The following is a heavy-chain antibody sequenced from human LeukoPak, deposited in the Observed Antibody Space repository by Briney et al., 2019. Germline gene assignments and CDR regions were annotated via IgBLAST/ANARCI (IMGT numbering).Heavy chain of an antibody. V-gene: IGHV1-46*01. CDR3: ARDLYCTNGVCYMRPRGMDV. Sequence: GASVKVSCKASGYTFTSYYKHWVRQAPGQGLEWMGIINPSGGSTSYAQKFQGRVTMTRDTSTSTVYMELSSLRSEDTAVYYCARDLYCTNGVCYMRPRGMDVWGQGTTVTVSS. CDR1: GYTFTSYY. J-gene: IGHJ6*02. CDR2: INPSGGST. D-gene: IGHD2-8*01.